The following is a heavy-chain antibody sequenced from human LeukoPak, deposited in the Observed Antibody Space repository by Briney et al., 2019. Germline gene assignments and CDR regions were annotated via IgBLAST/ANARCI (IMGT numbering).Heavy chain of an antibody. CDR3: ARAPLITGTTVGGFDY. CDR1: GYTFTSYY. CDR2: INPSGGST. J-gene: IGHJ4*02. Sequence: GASVKVSCKASGYTFTSYYMHWVRQAPGQGLEWMGIINPSGGSTSYAQKFQGRVTMTRDMSTSTVYMELSSLRSEDTAVYYCARAPLITGTTVGGFDYWGQGTLVTVSS. D-gene: IGHD1-7*01. V-gene: IGHV1-46*01.